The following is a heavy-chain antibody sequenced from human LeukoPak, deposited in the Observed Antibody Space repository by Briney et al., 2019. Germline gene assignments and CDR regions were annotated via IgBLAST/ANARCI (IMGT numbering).Heavy chain of an antibody. CDR3: ARVGSGSYFLDGFDI. CDR2: IWYDGSIK. CDR1: GFTFSSYG. D-gene: IGHD1-26*01. J-gene: IGHJ3*02. Sequence: PGGSLRLSCAASGFTFSSYGMHWVRQAPGKGLEWVAVIWYDGSIKYYADSVKGRITISRDNPKNTLYLQMNSLRAEDTAVYYCARVGSGSYFLDGFDIWGQGTMVTVSS. V-gene: IGHV3-33*01.